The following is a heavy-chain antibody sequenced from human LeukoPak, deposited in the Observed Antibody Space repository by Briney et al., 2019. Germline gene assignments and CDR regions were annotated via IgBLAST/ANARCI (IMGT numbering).Heavy chain of an antibody. J-gene: IGHJ4*02. V-gene: IGHV4-34*01. CDR1: GVSFSGYY. CDR3: ARVASDCSSTSCPTGSYQDY. Sequence: SETLSLTCAVYGVSFSGYYWSWIRQPPGKGLEWLGEINHSGSTNYNPSLKSRVTISVDTSKNQFSLKLSSVTAADTAVYYCARVASDCSSTSCPTGSYQDYWGQGTLVTVSS. D-gene: IGHD2-2*01. CDR2: INHSGST.